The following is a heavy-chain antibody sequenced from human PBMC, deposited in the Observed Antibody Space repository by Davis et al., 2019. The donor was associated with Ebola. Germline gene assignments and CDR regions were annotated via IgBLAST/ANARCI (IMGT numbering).Heavy chain of an antibody. V-gene: IGHV3-30*02. CDR3: AKDGTGGNFDY. CDR1: GFTFSSYG. CDR2: IRYDGSKK. D-gene: IGHD7-27*01. J-gene: IGHJ4*02. Sequence: PGGSLRLSCAASGFTFSSYGMHWVRQAPGKGLEWVAFIRYDGSKKYYADSVKGRFTISRDNSKNTLYLQMNSLRAEDTAVYYCAKDGTGGNFDYWGQGTLVTVAS.